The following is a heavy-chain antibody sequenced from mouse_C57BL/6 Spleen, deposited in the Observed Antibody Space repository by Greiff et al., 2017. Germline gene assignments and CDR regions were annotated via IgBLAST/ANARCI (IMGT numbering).Heavy chain of an antibody. CDR2: IYPGDGDT. V-gene: IGHV1-80*01. J-gene: IGHJ2*01. CDR1: GYAFSSYW. D-gene: IGHD3-2*02. Sequence: QVQLQQPGAELVKPGASVKISCKASGYAFSSYWMNWVKQRPGTGLEWNGQIYPGDGDTNYNGKFKGKATLTADKSSRPAYMQLSSLTSEDSAVYFCAREANYDYWGQGTTLTVSS. CDR3: AREANYDY.